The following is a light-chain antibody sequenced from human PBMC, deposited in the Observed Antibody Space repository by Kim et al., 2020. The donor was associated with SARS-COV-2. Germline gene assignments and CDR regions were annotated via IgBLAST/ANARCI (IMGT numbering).Light chain of an antibody. Sequence: EIVLTQSPATLSVSPGERATLSCRASQRVSSNLAWYQQKPGQAPRLLIHGASTRATGIPARFSGSGSETEFTLTISSLQSEDFAVYYCQQYNNSRTFGQGTKVDIK. V-gene: IGKV3-15*01. CDR1: QRVSSN. CDR2: GAS. J-gene: IGKJ1*01. CDR3: QQYNNSRT.